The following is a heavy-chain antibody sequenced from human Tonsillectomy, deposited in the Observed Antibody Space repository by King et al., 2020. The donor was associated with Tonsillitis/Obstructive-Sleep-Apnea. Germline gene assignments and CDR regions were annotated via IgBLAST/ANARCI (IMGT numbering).Heavy chain of an antibody. J-gene: IGHJ3*02. V-gene: IGHV4-34*01. CDR3: ARNDIVVEPAAMADAFDI. CDR1: GGSFSGYY. Sequence: VQLHQWGAGLLKPSETLSLTCAVYGGSFSGYYWSWTRQPPGKGLEWIGEIDHSGTTNYNPSLKSRVTISVDTSKNQFSLRLSSVTAADTAVYYCARNDIVVEPAAMADAFDIWGQGTMVTVSS. CDR2: IDHSGTT. D-gene: IGHD2-2*01.